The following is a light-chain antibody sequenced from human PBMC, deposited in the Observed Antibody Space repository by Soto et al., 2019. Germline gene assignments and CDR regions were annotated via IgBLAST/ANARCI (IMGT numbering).Light chain of an antibody. J-gene: IGKJ4*01. CDR1: QSVSSN. CDR2: GAS. V-gene: IGKV3-15*01. CDR3: QQYNNWPPGT. Sequence: EIVMTQSPATLSVSPGERATLSCRASQSVSSNLDWYQQKPGQAPRLLIYGASTRATGIPARFSGSGSGTEFTLTISSLQSEDFDVYYCQQYNNWPPGTFGGGTKVEIK.